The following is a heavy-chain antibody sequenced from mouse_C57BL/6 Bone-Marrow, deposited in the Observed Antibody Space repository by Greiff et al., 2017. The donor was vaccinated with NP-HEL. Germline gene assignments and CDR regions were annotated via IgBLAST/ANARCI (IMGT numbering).Heavy chain of an antibody. CDR3: ARAYYGSSCDWYFDV. V-gene: IGHV5-2*01. CDR1: EYEFPSHD. CDR2: INSDGGST. D-gene: IGHD1-1*01. Sequence: EVQLVESGGGLVQPGESLKLSCESNEYEFPSHDMSWVRRTPEKRLELVAAINSDGGSTYYPDTMERRFIISRDNTKKTLYRQMSSLRAEDTALYYCARAYYGSSCDWYFDVWGTGTTVTVSS. J-gene: IGHJ1*03.